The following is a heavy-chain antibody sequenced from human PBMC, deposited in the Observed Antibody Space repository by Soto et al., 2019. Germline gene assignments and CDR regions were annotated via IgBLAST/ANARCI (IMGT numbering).Heavy chain of an antibody. J-gene: IGHJ4*02. CDR1: GFTFSSYG. D-gene: IGHD6-6*01. Sequence: PGGSLRLSCAASGFTFSSYGMHWVRQAPGKGLEWVAVISYDGSNKYYADSVKGRFTISRDNSKNTLYLQMNSPRAEDTAVYYCAKDRYSSSSGCFDYWGQGTLVTVSS. V-gene: IGHV3-30*18. CDR2: ISYDGSNK. CDR3: AKDRYSSSSGCFDY.